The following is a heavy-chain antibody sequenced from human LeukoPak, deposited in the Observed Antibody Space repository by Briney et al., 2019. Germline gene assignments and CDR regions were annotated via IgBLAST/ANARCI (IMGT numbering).Heavy chain of an antibody. Sequence: ASVKVSCKASGYTFTSYDINWVRQATGQGLEWMGWMNPNSGNTGYAQKFQGRVTITRNTSISTAYMELSSLRSEDSAVYYCARGPLYSSGWYFDLWGRGTLVTVSS. J-gene: IGHJ2*01. CDR3: ARGPLYSSGWYFDL. CDR2: MNPNSGNT. CDR1: GYTFTSYD. V-gene: IGHV1-8*03. D-gene: IGHD6-19*01.